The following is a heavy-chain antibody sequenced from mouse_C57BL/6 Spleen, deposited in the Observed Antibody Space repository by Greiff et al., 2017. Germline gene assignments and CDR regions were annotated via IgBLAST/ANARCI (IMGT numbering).Heavy chain of an antibody. J-gene: IGHJ3*01. V-gene: IGHV1-5*01. CDR2: IYPGNSDT. CDR3: TRSYGNYVARFAY. Sequence: VQLQQSGTVLARPGASVKMSCKTSGYTFTSYWMHWVKQRPGQGLEWIGAIYPGNSDTSYNQKFKGKAKLTAVTSASTAYMELSSLTNEDSAVYYCTRSYGNYVARFAYWGQGTLVTVSA. D-gene: IGHD2-1*01. CDR1: GYTFTSYW.